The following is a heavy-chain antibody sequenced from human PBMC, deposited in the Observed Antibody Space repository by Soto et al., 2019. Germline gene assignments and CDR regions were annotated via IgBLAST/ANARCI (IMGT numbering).Heavy chain of an antibody. CDR1: GYTFSNYG. CDR2: ISLYSDGT. D-gene: IGHD2-2*01. CDR3: ARVVPGAEAWFGP. J-gene: IGHJ5*02. Sequence: ASVKVSCKTSGYTFSNYGITWVRQAPGQPLEWLGWISLYSDGTNYAQNFQGRVSMTTDTSTTTAYMELRSLRSDDTAVYYRARVVPGAEAWFGPWGQGTLVTSPQ. V-gene: IGHV1-18*01.